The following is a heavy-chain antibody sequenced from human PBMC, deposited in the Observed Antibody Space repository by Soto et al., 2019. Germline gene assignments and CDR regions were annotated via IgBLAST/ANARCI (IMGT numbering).Heavy chain of an antibody. J-gene: IGHJ4*02. Sequence: GGSLRLSCAASGFTFSSYGMHWVRQAPGKGLEWVAVIWYDGSNKYYADSVKGRFTISRDNSKNTLFLQMDSLRVDDTGVYYCALTRRSSLLEVAGPGFEYWGQGTLVTVSS. V-gene: IGHV3-33*03. D-gene: IGHD6-19*01. CDR3: ALTRRSSLLEVAGPGFEY. CDR2: IWYDGSNK. CDR1: GFTFSSYG.